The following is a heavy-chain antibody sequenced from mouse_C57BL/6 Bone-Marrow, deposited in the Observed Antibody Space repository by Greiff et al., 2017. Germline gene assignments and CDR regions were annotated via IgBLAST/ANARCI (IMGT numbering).Heavy chain of an antibody. Sequence: QVHVKQPGAELVKPGASVKMSCKASGYTFTSYWITWVKQRPGPGLEWIGDIYPGSGSTNYNEKFKSKATLTVDTASSTAYMQLSSLTSEDSAFYYCARVTTVVATPHLGYGGQGTTLTVSS. D-gene: IGHD1-1*01. CDR1: GYTFTSYW. V-gene: IGHV1-55*01. CDR2: IYPGSGST. CDR3: ARVTTVVATPHLGY. J-gene: IGHJ2*01.